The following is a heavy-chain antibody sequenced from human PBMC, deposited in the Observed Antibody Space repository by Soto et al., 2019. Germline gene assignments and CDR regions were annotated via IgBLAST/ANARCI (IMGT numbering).Heavy chain of an antibody. CDR2: INHSGST. V-gene: IGHV4-34*01. J-gene: IGHJ4*02. CDR3: ARDKITGLFDY. D-gene: IGHD2-8*02. Sequence: QVQLQQWGAGLLKPSETLSLTCAVYGGSFSGYYWTWIRQPPGTGLEWIGEINHSGSTNYNPSLKTRVTISVDTPNTQFSLKLTSVTAADKAVYYWARDKITGLFDYWGQGTLVTVSS. CDR1: GGSFSGYY.